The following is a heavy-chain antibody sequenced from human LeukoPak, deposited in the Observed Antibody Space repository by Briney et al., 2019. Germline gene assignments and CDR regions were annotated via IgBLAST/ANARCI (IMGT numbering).Heavy chain of an antibody. CDR1: GFTFSSYG. D-gene: IGHD5-18*01. CDR2: IWYDGSNK. V-gene: IGHV3-33*06. Sequence: GRSLRLSCAASGFTFSSYGMHWVRQAPGKGLEWVAVIWYDGSNKYYADSVRGRFTISRDNSKNTLYLQMNSLRAEDTAVYYCAKGQDTYGHPFDYWGQGTLVTVSS. CDR3: AKGQDTYGHPFDY. J-gene: IGHJ4*02.